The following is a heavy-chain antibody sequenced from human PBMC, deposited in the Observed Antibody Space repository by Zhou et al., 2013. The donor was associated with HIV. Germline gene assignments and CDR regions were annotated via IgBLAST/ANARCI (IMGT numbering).Heavy chain of an antibody. V-gene: IGHV1-69*14. CDR1: GNTFSSYA. J-gene: IGHJ6*03. Sequence: QVQLVQSGAEVKKPGSSVKVSCKASGNTFSSYAISWVRQAPGQGLEWMGRIIPIFGTANYAQKFQGRVTITADKSTSTAYMELSSLRSEDTAVYYCARGLWHLSYYYYMDVWGKGTTVTVSS. CDR2: IIPIFGTA. CDR3: ARGLWHLSYYYYMDV. D-gene: IGHD5-18*01.